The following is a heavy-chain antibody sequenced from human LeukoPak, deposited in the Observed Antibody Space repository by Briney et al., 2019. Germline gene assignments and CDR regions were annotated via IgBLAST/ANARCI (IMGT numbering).Heavy chain of an antibody. V-gene: IGHV3-30*07. CDR1: AFTFSSYA. CDR3: AKTFHDYVWGTLDAFHI. J-gene: IGHJ3*02. Sequence: GGSLRLSCAASAFTFSSYAIHWVRQAPGKGLDWVAIISYDGTNKFYADSVKGRFAISRDNAKNTLYLQMNSLRAEDTAVYYCAKTFHDYVWGTLDAFHIWGQGAMVTVSS. CDR2: ISYDGTNK. D-gene: IGHD3-16*01.